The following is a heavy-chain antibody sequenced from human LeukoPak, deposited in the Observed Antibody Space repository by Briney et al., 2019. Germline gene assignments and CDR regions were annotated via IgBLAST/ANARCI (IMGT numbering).Heavy chain of an antibody. D-gene: IGHD6-19*01. CDR3: ARDREGSGWDYYMDV. V-gene: IGHV3-48*03. CDR2: ISSSGSTI. J-gene: IGHJ6*03. Sequence: PGGSLRLSCAASGFTFSSYEMNWVRQAPGKGLEWVSYISSSGSTIYYADSVRGRFTISRDNAKNSLYLQMNSLRAEDTAVYYCARDREGSGWDYYMDVWGKGTTVTVSS. CDR1: GFTFSSYE.